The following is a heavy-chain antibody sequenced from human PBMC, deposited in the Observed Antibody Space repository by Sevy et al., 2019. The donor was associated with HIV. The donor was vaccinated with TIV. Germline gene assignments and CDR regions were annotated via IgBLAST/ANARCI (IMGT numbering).Heavy chain of an antibody. V-gene: IGHV3-53*01. CDR3: AGHTRADVPF. CDR2: LYYGGST. CDR1: EPIVNINY. J-gene: IGHJ4*02. D-gene: IGHD3-10*02. Sequence: GGSLRLSCTTSEPIVNINYMYWVRQAPGKGLEWVSVLYYGGSTYYADSVQGRFTISKDISKNTLYLQMGSLRADDTATYFCAGHTRADVPFWGQGTQVTVSS.